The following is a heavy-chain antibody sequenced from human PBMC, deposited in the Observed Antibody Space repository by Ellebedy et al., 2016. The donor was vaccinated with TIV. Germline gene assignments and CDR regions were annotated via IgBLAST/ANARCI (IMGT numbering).Heavy chain of an antibody. CDR3: ARDTYYYDSSGHYDAFDI. J-gene: IGHJ3*02. V-gene: IGHV1-18*01. Sequence: ASVKVSXXAFGYKVATYGVSWVRQAPGQGLEWMGWISGFNSQTKYAEKFQGRVTLTTDTSTSTAYMELRSLRSDDTAVYYCARDTYYYDSSGHYDAFDIWGQGTMVTVSS. CDR1: GYKVATYG. D-gene: IGHD3-22*01. CDR2: ISGFNSQT.